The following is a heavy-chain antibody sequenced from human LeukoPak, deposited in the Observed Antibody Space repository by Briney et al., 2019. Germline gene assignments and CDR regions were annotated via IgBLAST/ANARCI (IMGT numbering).Heavy chain of an antibody. V-gene: IGHV4-61*09. D-gene: IGHD3-3*01. Sequence: PSETLSLTCIVSGGSINNESYSWTWIRQPAGKGLEWIGHIHTSGSTTYSPSLRSRVTISKDASNNQFSLMLTSVTAADTALYNCARVFGVHAIDIWGQGTMVTASS. CDR3: ARVFGVHAIDI. CDR2: IHTSGST. J-gene: IGHJ3*02. CDR1: GGSINNESYS.